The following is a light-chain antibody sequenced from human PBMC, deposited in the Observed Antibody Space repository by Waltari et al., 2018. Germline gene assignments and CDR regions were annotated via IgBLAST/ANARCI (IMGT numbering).Light chain of an antibody. Sequence: QSVLTQPPSTSGTPGQRVTISCSGSSSNIGSKYVSWYQHLPGTAPKLLIYTNDQRPSGVPDRFSGSKSGTSASLAISGLQSDDESDYFCAAWDDTLSAVVFGGGTKLTVL. CDR3: AAWDDTLSAVV. CDR1: SSNIGSKY. V-gene: IGLV1-47*02. J-gene: IGLJ2*01. CDR2: TND.